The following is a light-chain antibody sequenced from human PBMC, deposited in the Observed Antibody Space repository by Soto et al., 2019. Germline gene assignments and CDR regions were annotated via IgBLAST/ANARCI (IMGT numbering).Light chain of an antibody. CDR3: HQRSNWPPT. CDR2: DAS. Sequence: NVLTQTPAPLSLSPGERATLSCRASQSVSSNLAWYQQKPGQAPRLLIYDASHRAAGIPARFSGSGSGTDFTLTISSLQPEDVAVYYCHQRSNWPPTFGGGTKVDI. CDR1: QSVSSN. V-gene: IGKV3-11*01. J-gene: IGKJ4*01.